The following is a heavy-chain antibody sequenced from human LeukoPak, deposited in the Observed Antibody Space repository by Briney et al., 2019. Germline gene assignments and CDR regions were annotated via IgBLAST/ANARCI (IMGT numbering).Heavy chain of an antibody. V-gene: IGHV3-73*01. J-gene: IGHJ4*02. CDR3: NRHEYSSTWYEDY. CDR1: GFTFSGSA. D-gene: IGHD6-13*01. Sequence: GGSLRLSCAASGFTFSGSAMHWVRQASGKGLEWVGRISTTATSYATAYAASVKCRFTISRDDSKNTAYLQMSSLKTEDTAVYYCNRHEYSSTWYEDYWGQGTLVTVSS. CDR2: ISTTATSYAT.